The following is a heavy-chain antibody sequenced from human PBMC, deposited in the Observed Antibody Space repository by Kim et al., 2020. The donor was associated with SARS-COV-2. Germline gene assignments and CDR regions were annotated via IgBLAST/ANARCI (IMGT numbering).Heavy chain of an antibody. D-gene: IGHD7-27*01. V-gene: IGHV3-74*01. CDR3: AFSNTWARDRNY. J-gene: IGHJ4*02. Sequence: NYADSVKGRFTISRDNAKNTLYLQMNSLRAEDTAVYYCAFSNTWARDRNYWGQGTLVTVSS.